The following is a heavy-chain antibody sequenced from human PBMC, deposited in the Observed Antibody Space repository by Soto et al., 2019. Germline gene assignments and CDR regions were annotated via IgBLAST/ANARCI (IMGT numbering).Heavy chain of an antibody. D-gene: IGHD5-18*01. V-gene: IGHV1-2*02. CDR3: ARDRGRGYSYGFVKYYFDY. J-gene: IGHJ4*02. Sequence: ASVKVSCKASGYTFTGYYMHWVRQAPGQGLEWMGWINPNSGGTNYAQKFQGRVTMTRDTSISTAYMELSRLRSDDTAVYCCARDRGRGYSYGFVKYYFDYWGQGTLVTVSS. CDR1: GYTFTGYY. CDR2: INPNSGGT.